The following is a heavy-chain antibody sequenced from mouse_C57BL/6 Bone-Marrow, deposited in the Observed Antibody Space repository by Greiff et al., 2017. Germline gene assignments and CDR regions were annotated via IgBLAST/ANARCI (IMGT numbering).Heavy chain of an antibody. V-gene: IGHV1-39*01. Sequence: VQLQQSGPELVKPGASVKISCKASGYSFPDYNMNWVKQSHGKSLEWIGLINPNYGTTSYNQKFKGKATLTVDQSSSTAYMQLNSLTSEDSAVYYCASYDYDDPAWFAYWGQGTLVTVSA. D-gene: IGHD2-4*01. J-gene: IGHJ3*01. CDR2: INPNYGTT. CDR1: GYSFPDYN. CDR3: ASYDYDDPAWFAY.